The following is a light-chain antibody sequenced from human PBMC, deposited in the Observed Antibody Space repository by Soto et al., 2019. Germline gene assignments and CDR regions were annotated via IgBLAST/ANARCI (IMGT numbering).Light chain of an antibody. J-gene: IGLJ1*01. V-gene: IGLV2-14*01. CDR2: AVS. CDR1: SSDVGGYNY. CDR3: SSYTSSSTYV. Sequence: QSALTQPASVSGSPGQSITISCTGTSSDVGGYNYVSWYQQHPGKAPTLMIYAVSNRPSGVSNRFSGSKSGNTASLTISGLQAEDESDYYCSSYTSSSTYVFGTGTKLTVL.